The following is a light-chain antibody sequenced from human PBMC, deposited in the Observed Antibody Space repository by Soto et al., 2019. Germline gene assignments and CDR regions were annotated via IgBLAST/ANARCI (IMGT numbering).Light chain of an antibody. V-gene: IGLV2-23*01. CDR2: EGS. Sequence: QSELTQPASVSGSPGQSITISCTGTSSDVGSYNLVSWYQQHPGKAPKLMIYEGSKRPSGVSNRFSGSKSGNTASLTISGLQAEDEADYYCCSYAGSSTSVVFGGGTKLTVL. CDR1: SSDVGSYNL. CDR3: CSYAGSSTSVV. J-gene: IGLJ2*01.